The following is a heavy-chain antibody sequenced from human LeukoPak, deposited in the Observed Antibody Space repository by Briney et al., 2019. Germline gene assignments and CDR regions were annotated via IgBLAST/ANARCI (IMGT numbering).Heavy chain of an antibody. Sequence: SETLSLTCSVSGGSISSYYWSWIRQPPGKGLEWIGYIYYSGSTNYNPSLKSRVTISVDMSKNQFSLKLSSVTAADTAVYYCARLGRGSFLSYFDYWGQGTLVTVSS. D-gene: IGHD1-26*01. CDR2: IYYSGST. CDR1: GGSISSYY. J-gene: IGHJ4*02. V-gene: IGHV4-59*08. CDR3: ARLGRGSFLSYFDY.